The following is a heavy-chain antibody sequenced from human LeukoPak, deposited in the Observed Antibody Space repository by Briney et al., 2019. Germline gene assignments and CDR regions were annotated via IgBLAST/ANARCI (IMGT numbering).Heavy chain of an antibody. CDR3: ARGVWAGDAFDI. V-gene: IGHV4-59*01. D-gene: IGHD7-27*01. Sequence: SQTLSLTCTASGGSISSYYWSWIRQPPGKGLEWIGYIYYSGSTNYNPSLKSRVTISVDTSKNQFSLKLSSVTAADTAVYYCARGVWAGDAFDIWGQGTMVTVS. CDR1: GGSISSYY. J-gene: IGHJ3*02. CDR2: IYYSGST.